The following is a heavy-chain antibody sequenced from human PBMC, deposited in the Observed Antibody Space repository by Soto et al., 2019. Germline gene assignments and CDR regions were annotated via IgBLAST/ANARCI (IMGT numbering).Heavy chain of an antibody. J-gene: IGHJ6*02. CDR2: ISSSGSTI. D-gene: IGHD6-19*01. CDR3: ARIRQWLPKEYRMDV. Sequence: GGSLILSCAASGFTFSSYEMNWVRQAPGKGLEWVSYISSSGSTIYYADSVKGRFTISRDNAKNSLYLQMNSLRAEDTAVYYCARIRQWLPKEYRMDVSGQGNTVSV. V-gene: IGHV3-48*03. CDR1: GFTFSSYE.